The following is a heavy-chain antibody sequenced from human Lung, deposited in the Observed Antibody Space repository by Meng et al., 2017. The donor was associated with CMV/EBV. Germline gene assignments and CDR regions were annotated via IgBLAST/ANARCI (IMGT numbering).Heavy chain of an antibody. Sequence: SCAASGFTSSYYSMNSVRQAPGKGLEWVSSISSSSSYIYYADSVKGRFTITRDNAKNSLYLQMNSRRAEDTAVYYCEGFGHRNIWWLGIVGFDYWXQGTLVTVSS. D-gene: IGHD2-21*01. CDR2: ISSSSSYI. CDR1: GFTSSYYS. V-gene: IGHV3-21*01. J-gene: IGHJ4*02. CDR3: EGFGHRNIWWLGIVGFDY.